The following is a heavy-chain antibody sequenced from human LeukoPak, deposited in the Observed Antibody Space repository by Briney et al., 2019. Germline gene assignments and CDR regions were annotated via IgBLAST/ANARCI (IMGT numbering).Heavy chain of an antibody. CDR1: GGTFSSYA. CDR3: ARDYDSSGYPTPADY. J-gene: IGHJ4*02. D-gene: IGHD3-22*01. Sequence: SVKVSCKASGGTFSSYAISWVRQAPGQGLGWMGGIIPIFGTANYAQKFQGRVTITADESTSTAYMELSSLRSEDTAVYYCARDYDSSGYPTPADYWGQGTLVTVSS. V-gene: IGHV1-69*13. CDR2: IIPIFGTA.